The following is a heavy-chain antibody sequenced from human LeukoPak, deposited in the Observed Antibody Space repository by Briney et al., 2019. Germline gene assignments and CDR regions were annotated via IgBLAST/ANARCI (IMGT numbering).Heavy chain of an antibody. CDR3: ARVNSSNSLGWFDP. D-gene: IGHD4-23*01. Sequence: ASVKVSCKASGYTFTVYYKPWMRQAPGQGLEWMRWIKPNSGATDYAQKFHGRVTMTRGTSISTAYMELSSLTSDDTAVYYCARVNSSNSLGWFDPWGQGTLVSVSS. J-gene: IGHJ5*02. V-gene: IGHV1-2*02. CDR2: IKPNSGAT. CDR1: GYTFTVYY.